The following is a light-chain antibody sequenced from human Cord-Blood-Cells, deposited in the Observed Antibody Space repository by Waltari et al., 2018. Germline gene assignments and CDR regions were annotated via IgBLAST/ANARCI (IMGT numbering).Light chain of an antibody. CDR1: SSDVVGYNY. CDR2: DVS. CDR3: SSYTSSSTFV. J-gene: IGLJ1*01. Sequence: QSALTQPASVSGSPGQSITISCTGTSSDVVGYNYVSWYQQHPGKAPKLMIYDVSNWPSGVSNRFSGSKSGNTASLTISGLQAEDEADYYCSSYTSSSTFVFGTGTKVTVL. V-gene: IGLV2-14*01.